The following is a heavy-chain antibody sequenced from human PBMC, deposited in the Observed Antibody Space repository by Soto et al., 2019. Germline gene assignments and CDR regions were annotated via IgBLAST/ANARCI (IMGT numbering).Heavy chain of an antibody. Sequence: EVQLLESGGGLVQPGGSLRLSCAASGFTFSSYAMSWVRQAPGKGLEWVSAISGSGGSTYYADSVKGRFTISRDNSKNTLYLQMNSLRAEDTAVYYCAKAEPLVGVLTRGYFDYWGQGTLVTVSS. D-gene: IGHD2-8*02. V-gene: IGHV3-23*01. CDR2: ISGSGGST. J-gene: IGHJ4*02. CDR3: AKAEPLVGVLTRGYFDY. CDR1: GFTFSSYA.